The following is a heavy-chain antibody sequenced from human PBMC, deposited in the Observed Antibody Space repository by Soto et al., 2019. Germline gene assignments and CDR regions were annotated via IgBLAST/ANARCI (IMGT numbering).Heavy chain of an antibody. V-gene: IGHV3-23*01. CDR3: AKGWYSSRRALFSY. CDR1: GFTFSSYA. Sequence: GGSLRLSCAASGFTFSSYAMSWVRQAPGKGLEWVSAISGSGGSTYYADSVKGRFAISRDNSKNTLYLQMNSLRAEDTAVYYCAKGWYSSRRALFSYWGRGTPVTVSS. J-gene: IGHJ4*02. D-gene: IGHD6-13*01. CDR2: ISGSGGST.